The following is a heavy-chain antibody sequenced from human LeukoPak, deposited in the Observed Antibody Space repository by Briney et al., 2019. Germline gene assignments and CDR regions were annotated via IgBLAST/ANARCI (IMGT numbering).Heavy chain of an antibody. CDR2: IYTSGST. J-gene: IGHJ4*02. CDR3: ARGVSTMVRGAHFDY. D-gene: IGHD3-10*01. CDR1: GGSISSYY. Sequence: SETLSLTCTVSGGSISSYYWSWIRQPAGKGLEWIGRIYTSGSTNYNPSLKSRVTMSVDTSKNQFSLKLSSVTAADTAVYYCARGVSTMVRGAHFDYWGQGTLVTVSS. V-gene: IGHV4-4*07.